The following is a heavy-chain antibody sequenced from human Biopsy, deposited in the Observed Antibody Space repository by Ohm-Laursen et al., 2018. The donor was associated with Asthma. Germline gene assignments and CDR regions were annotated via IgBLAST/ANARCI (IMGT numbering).Heavy chain of an antibody. J-gene: IGHJ3*02. Sequence: SLRLPCAAPGFVFSQCGMHWVRQGPGKGLEWVALVSSDGHNKYYEDSVKGRFTISRDNSRNRLYLQINSLTVEDSAVYFCARQSGQEYGDSIPFDTWGQGTKVAVSS. D-gene: IGHD3-22*01. CDR3: ARQSGQEYGDSIPFDT. CDR1: GFVFSQCG. CDR2: VSSDGHNK. V-gene: IGHV3-30*03.